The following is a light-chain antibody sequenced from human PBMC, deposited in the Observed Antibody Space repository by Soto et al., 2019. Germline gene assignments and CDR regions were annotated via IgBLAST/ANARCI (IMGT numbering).Light chain of an antibody. V-gene: IGKV3-20*01. CDR2: GAF. CDR1: WDVSSIY. CDR3: QYYGNSPLT. J-gene: IGKJ1*01. Sequence: ETVFTQSPGTLSLSPAERATLSCRASWDVSSIYLAWYQQKPGQAPRLLIYGAFNRATGIPDRFSGGGSGTVFTLTITRLEPEDFAVYYCQYYGNSPLTFGQGTKVDIK.